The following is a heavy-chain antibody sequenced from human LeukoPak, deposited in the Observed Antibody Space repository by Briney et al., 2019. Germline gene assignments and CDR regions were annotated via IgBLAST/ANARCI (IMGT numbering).Heavy chain of an antibody. V-gene: IGHV1-2*02. CDR1: GYTFTSYD. J-gene: IGHJ4*02. CDR3: ARGYDFWSGYYYFDY. CDR2: INPNSGGT. D-gene: IGHD3-3*01. Sequence: GASVKVSCKASGYTFTSYDINWVRQATGQGLEWMGWINPNSGGTNYAQKFQGRVTMTRDTSISTAYMELSRLRSDDTAVYYCARGYDFWSGYYYFDYWGQGTLVTVSS.